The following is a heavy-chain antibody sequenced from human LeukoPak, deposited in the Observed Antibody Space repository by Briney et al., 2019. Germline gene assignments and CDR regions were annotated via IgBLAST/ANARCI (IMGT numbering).Heavy chain of an antibody. Sequence: ASVKVSCKASGYTFTGYYMHWVRQAPGQGLEWMGRINPNSGGTNYAQKFQGRVTMTRDTSISTAYMELSRLRSDDTAVYYCAREAGGTNGYYYDKGAFDVWGQGTKVTVSS. CDR2: INPNSGGT. CDR3: AREAGGTNGYYYDKGAFDV. CDR1: GYTFTGYY. D-gene: IGHD3-22*01. J-gene: IGHJ3*01. V-gene: IGHV1-2*06.